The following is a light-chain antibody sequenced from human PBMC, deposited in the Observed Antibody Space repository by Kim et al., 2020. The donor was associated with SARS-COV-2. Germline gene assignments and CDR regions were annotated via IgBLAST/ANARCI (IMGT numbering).Light chain of an antibody. Sequence: SVTISCTGTSSDVGAYNYVSWDQQHPGKAPKLMIYEVSKRPSGVPDRFSGSKSGNTASLTVSGLQAEDEADYYCSSYAGTNNYVVFGGGTQLTVL. CDR3: SSYAGTNNYVV. J-gene: IGLJ2*01. CDR2: EVS. V-gene: IGLV2-8*01. CDR1: SSDVGAYNY.